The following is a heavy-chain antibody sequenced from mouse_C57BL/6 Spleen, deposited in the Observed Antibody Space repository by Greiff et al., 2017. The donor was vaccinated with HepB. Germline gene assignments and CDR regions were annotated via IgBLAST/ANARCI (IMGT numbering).Heavy chain of an antibody. CDR2: IDPSDSYN. Sequence: QVQLQQPGAELVMPGASVKLSCKASGYTFTSYWMHWVKQRPGQGLEWIGEIDPSDSYNNYNQKFKGKSTLTVDKSSSTAYMQLSSLTSEDSAVYYCARGVYYPSWFAYWGQGTLVTVSA. CDR1: GYTFTSYW. CDR3: ARGVYYPSWFAY. D-gene: IGHD1-1*02. J-gene: IGHJ3*01. V-gene: IGHV1-69*01.